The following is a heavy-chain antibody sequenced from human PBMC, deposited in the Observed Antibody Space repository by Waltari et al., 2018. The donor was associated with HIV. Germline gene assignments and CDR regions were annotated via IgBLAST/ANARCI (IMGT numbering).Heavy chain of an antibody. Sequence: QVQLQQWGAGLLKPSAPLSLTCAGYGGSFSGYYWRWFRQPPEKGLEGIGEINHSGSTNNNTSLKSRVTISLDTSKNQFSLKLSSVTAADTAVYYCARGGGDGGWCDPWGQGTLVTVSS. CDR3: ARGGGDGGWCDP. CDR2: INHSGST. D-gene: IGHD2-21*01. V-gene: IGHV4-34*01. CDR1: GGSFSGYY. J-gene: IGHJ5*02.